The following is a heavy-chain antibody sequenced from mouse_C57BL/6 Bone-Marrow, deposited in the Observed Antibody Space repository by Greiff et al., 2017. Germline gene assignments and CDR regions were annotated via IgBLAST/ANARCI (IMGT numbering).Heavy chain of an antibody. CDR3: ARNRMITTVGGFAY. CDR1: GFSLTSYA. D-gene: IGHD1-1*01. Sequence: VQLVESGPGLVAPSQSLSITCTVSGFSLTSYAISWVRQPPGKGLEWLGVIWTGGGTNYNLALKSRLSISKDNSKSQVFLKMNSLQTDDTARYYCARNRMITTVGGFAYWGQGTLVTVSA. J-gene: IGHJ3*01. V-gene: IGHV2-9-1*01. CDR2: IWTGGGT.